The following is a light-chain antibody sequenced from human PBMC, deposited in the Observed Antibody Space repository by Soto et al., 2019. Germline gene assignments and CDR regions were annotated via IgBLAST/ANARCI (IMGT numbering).Light chain of an antibody. CDR2: DAS. V-gene: IGKV3-15*01. J-gene: IGKJ2*01. Sequence: ESGLTPYPGTLSLSHGESATLSCKASQSIGNNLAWYRQTPGQAPRLLIFDASTRATGIPARFTASGSGTDFTLTITGLRSEDFAGYYCQQDYNGPPYSFGQGT. CDR3: QQDYNGPPYS. CDR1: QSIGNN.